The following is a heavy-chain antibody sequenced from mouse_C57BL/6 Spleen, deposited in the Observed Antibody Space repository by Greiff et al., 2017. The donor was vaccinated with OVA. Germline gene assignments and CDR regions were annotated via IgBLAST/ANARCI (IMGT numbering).Heavy chain of an antibody. CDR3: ARPYDGYYGDYFDY. CDR2: IDPSDSYT. V-gene: IGHV1-50*01. Sequence: QVQLQQPGAELVKPGASVKLSCKASGYTFTSYWMQWVKQRPGQGLEWIGEIDPSDSYTNYNQKFKGKATLTVDTSSSTAYMQLSSLTSEDSAVYYGARPYDGYYGDYFDYWGQGTTLTVSS. D-gene: IGHD2-3*01. CDR1: GYTFTSYW. J-gene: IGHJ2*01.